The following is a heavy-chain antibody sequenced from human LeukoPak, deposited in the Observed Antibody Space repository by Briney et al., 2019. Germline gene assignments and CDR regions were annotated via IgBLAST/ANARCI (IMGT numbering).Heavy chain of an antibody. V-gene: IGHV3-23*01. CDR3: AKIYYDSSGVDY. D-gene: IGHD3-22*01. CDR2: ISGSGGST. CDR1: GFTFSSYG. J-gene: IGHJ4*02. Sequence: PGGSLRLSCAASGFTFSSYGMSWVRQAPGKGLEWVSAISGSGGSTYYADSVKGRFTISRDNSKNTLYLQMNSLRAEDTAVYYCAKIYYDSSGVDYWGQGTLVTVSS.